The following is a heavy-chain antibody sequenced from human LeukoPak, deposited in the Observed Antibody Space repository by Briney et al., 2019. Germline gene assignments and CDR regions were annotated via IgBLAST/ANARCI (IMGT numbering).Heavy chain of an antibody. J-gene: IGHJ4*02. V-gene: IGHV4-39*01. CDR2: IYYSGST. CDR3: ARHKGGLYGEGYPDY. D-gene: IGHD4-17*01. Sequence: PSETLSLTCTVSGGSISSSSYYWGWIRQPPGKGLEWIGSIYYSGSTYYNPSLKSRVTISVDASKNQFSLKLSSVTAADTAVYYCARHKGGLYGEGYPDYWGQGTLVTVSS. CDR1: GGSISSSSYY.